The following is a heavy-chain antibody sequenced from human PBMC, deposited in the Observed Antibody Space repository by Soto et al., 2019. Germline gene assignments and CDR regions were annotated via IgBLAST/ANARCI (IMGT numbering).Heavy chain of an antibody. Sequence: QVQLVESGGVVVQPGRSLRLSCAASGFIFSTSVMHWVRQTPGKGLEWVAVIWYDGSNEYYADSVKGRFTISRDNSKNTLYLQMNSLRAEDTAVYYCARMNWNDADYYGMDVWGQGTTVTVSS. CDR1: GFIFSTSV. V-gene: IGHV3-33*01. CDR2: IWYDGSNE. CDR3: ARMNWNDADYYGMDV. D-gene: IGHD1-1*01. J-gene: IGHJ6*02.